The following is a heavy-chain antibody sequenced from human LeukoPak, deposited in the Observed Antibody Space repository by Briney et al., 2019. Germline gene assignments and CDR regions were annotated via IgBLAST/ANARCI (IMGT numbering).Heavy chain of an antibody. Sequence: GASVKVSCKASGGTFSSYAISWVRQAPGQGLEWMGWISAYNGNTNYAQKLQGRVTMTTDTSTSTAYMELRSLRSDDTAVYYCARDLNDAFDIWGQGTMVTVSS. V-gene: IGHV1-18*01. CDR2: ISAYNGNT. CDR1: GGTFSSYA. J-gene: IGHJ3*02. CDR3: ARDLNDAFDI.